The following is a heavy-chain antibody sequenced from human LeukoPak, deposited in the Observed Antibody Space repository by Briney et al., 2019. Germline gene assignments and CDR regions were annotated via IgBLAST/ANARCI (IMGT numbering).Heavy chain of an antibody. CDR2: INHSGST. Sequence: PSQTLSLTCAVYGGSFSGYYWSWIRQPPGKGLEWIGEINHSGSTNYNPSLKSRVTISVDTSKNQFSLKLSSVTAADTAVYYCATRMVRVKYFDYWGQGTLVTVSS. V-gene: IGHV4-34*01. D-gene: IGHD3-10*01. J-gene: IGHJ4*02. CDR3: ATRMVRVKYFDY. CDR1: GGSFSGYY.